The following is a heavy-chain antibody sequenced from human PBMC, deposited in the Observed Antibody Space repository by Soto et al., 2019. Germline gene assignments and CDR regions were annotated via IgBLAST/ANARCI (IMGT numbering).Heavy chain of an antibody. Sequence: QVQLLESGGGLVKPGGSLRLTCAASGLTVSGYYMAWIRQPPGKGLEWISYISGDSRDTNYADSVKGRFTISRDNGKNSLYLQMNSLRAEDTAVYFCATGRQVRMADIWGQGTMVTVSS. CDR1: GLTVSGYY. CDR3: ATGRQVRMADI. CDR2: ISGDSRDT. V-gene: IGHV3-11*03. J-gene: IGHJ3*02. D-gene: IGHD2-15*01.